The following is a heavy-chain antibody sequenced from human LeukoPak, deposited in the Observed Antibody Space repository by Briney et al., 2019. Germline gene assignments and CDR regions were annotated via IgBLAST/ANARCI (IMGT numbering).Heavy chain of an antibody. CDR2: ISGSGTDI. CDR1: GFTFSDPY. CDR3: ARVNDYDSGSLYRPIDY. V-gene: IGHV3-11*04. J-gene: IGHJ4*02. D-gene: IGHD3-10*01. Sequence: PGGSLRLSCEASGFTFSDPYMSWIRQAPGKGLECLSYISGSGTDINYADSVRGRFTISRDNAKNLLYLQMNDLRVEDTAVYSCARVNDYDSGSLYRPIDYWGQGTLVTVSS.